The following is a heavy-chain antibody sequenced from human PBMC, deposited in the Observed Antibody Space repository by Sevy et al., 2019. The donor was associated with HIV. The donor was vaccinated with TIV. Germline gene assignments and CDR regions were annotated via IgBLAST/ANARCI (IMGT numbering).Heavy chain of an antibody. D-gene: IGHD3-3*01. CDR3: AREGTIFGVVITDYYYYGMDV. CDR1: GYTFTSYG. Sequence: ASVKVSCKASGYTFTSYGISWVRQAPGQGLEWMGWISAYNGNTNYAQKLQGRVTRTTDTSTSTAYMELGSLSSDDTAVYYCAREGTIFGVVITDYYYYGMDVWGQGTTVTVSS. CDR2: ISAYNGNT. V-gene: IGHV1-18*01. J-gene: IGHJ6*02.